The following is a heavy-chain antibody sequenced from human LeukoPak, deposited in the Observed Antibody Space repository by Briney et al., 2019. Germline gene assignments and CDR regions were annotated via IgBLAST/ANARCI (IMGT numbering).Heavy chain of an antibody. Sequence: ASVKVSCKASGYTFTSCGISWVRQAPGQGLEWMGWISAYNGNTNYAQKLQGRVTMTTDTSTSTAYMELRSLRSDDTAVYYCARDGPHYYYGSGSHNWFDPWGQGTLVTVSS. CDR2: ISAYNGNT. J-gene: IGHJ5*02. V-gene: IGHV1-18*01. CDR1: GYTFTSCG. CDR3: ARDGPHYYYGSGSHNWFDP. D-gene: IGHD3-10*01.